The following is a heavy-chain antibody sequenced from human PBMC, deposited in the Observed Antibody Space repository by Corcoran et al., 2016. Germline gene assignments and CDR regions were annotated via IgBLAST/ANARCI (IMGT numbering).Heavy chain of an antibody. Sequence: EVQLVESGGGLVKPGGSLRVSCAASGFTFSDAWMSWVRQAPGKGLEWVGRIKSKRDGETTDYAAPVKGRFTISRDDSKNTVYLQMNSLETEYTAVYYCTKGNWPGDWLDPWGQGTLVIVSS. D-gene: IGHD1-1*01. CDR2: IKSKRDGETT. V-gene: IGHV3-15*01. CDR3: TKGNWPGDWLDP. J-gene: IGHJ5*02. CDR1: GFTFSDAW.